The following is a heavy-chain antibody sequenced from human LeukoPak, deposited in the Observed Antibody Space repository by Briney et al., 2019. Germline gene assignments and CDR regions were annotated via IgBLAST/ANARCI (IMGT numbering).Heavy chain of an antibody. CDR3: ARHFRGYGYAAAGIFDY. D-gene: IGHD5-18*01. CDR1: GGSISSYY. V-gene: IGHV4-59*08. J-gene: IGHJ4*02. CDR2: IYHSGST. Sequence: SETLSLTCTVSGGSISSYYWSWIRQPPGKELEWVGYIYHSGSTKYNPSLKSRVTISVDTSKNQFSLRLNSVTAADTAVYYCARHFRGYGYAAAGIFDYWGQGTLVTVSS.